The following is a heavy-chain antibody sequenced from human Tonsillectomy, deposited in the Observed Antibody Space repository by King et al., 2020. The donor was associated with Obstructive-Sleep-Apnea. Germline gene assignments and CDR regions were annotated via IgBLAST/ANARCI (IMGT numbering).Heavy chain of an antibody. CDR3: ARDPSYYDFWSGYYLYFDY. CDR1: GYSISSGYY. Sequence: VQLQESGPGLVKPSETLSLTCTVSGYSISSGYYWGWIRQPPGKGLEWIGSIYHSGSTYYNLSLKSRVTISVDTSKNQFSLKLSSVTAADTAVYYCARDPSYYDFWSGYYLYFDYWGQGTLVTVSS. CDR2: IYHSGST. J-gene: IGHJ4*02. D-gene: IGHD3-3*01. V-gene: IGHV4-38-2*02.